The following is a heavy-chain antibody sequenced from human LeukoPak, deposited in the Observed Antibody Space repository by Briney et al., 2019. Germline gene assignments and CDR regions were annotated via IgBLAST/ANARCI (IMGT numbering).Heavy chain of an antibody. V-gene: IGHV1-2*02. J-gene: IGHJ3*01. D-gene: IGHD6-19*01. Sequence: ASVKVSCKASGYTFTGYYMHWVRQAPGQGLEWMGWINPNSGGTNYAQKFQGRVTMTRDTSISTAYMELSRLRSDDTAIYYCARVREDIFVAATDGVAFDLWGQGTMLTVSS. CDR1: GYTFTGYY. CDR3: ARVREDIFVAATDGVAFDL. CDR2: INPNSGGT.